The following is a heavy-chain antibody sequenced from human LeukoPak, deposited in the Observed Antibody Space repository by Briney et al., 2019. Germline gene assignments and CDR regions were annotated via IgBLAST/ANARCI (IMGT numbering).Heavy chain of an antibody. Sequence: SETLSLTCTVSGGSISSYYWSWIRQPPGKGLEWIGYIYYSGSTNYNPSLKSRVTISVDTSKNQFSLKLSSVTAADTAVYYCARESALGYCSGSSCYSEYYFDYWGQGTLVTVSS. CDR3: ARESALGYCSGSSCYSEYYFDY. J-gene: IGHJ4*02. CDR1: GGSISSYY. V-gene: IGHV4-59*01. CDR2: IYYSGST. D-gene: IGHD2-15*01.